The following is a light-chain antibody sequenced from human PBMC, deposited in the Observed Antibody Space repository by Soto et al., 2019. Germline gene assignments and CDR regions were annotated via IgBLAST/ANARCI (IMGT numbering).Light chain of an antibody. CDR1: QSVSSSY. CDR3: QQYGTSPQT. J-gene: IGKJ1*01. Sequence: EIVLTQSPGTLSLSPGERATLSCRASQSVSSSYLAWYQQKPGQAPRLLIHGASTRASGIPDRFTGSGSGTDFTLTIRRLEPEDFAVYYCQQYGTSPQTFGQGTKVDFK. V-gene: IGKV3-20*01. CDR2: GAS.